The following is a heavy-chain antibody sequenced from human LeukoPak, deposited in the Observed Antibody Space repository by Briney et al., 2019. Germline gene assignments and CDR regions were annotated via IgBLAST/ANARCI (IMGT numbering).Heavy chain of an antibody. J-gene: IGHJ4*02. CDR1: GFTFSSYA. CDR3: ARDQYYDSSGYPQY. V-gene: IGHV3-23*01. CDR2: ISGSGGST. Sequence: PGGSLRLSCAASGFTFSSYAMSWVRQAPGKGLEWVSAISGSGGSTYYADSVKGRFTISRDNSKNALYLQMNSLRAEDTAVYYCARDQYYDSSGYPQYWGQGTLVTVSS. D-gene: IGHD3-22*01.